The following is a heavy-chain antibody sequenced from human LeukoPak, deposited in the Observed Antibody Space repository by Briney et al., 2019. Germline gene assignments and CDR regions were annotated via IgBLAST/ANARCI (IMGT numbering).Heavy chain of an antibody. D-gene: IGHD6-19*01. Sequence: GGSLRLSCTTSGFTFKNYAMTWVRQAPGKGLEWVSAIYPHGDPHYADSVKGRFTISRDNSKNSLYMQMETLRAEDTALYYCARAKLEPAGTGAFEIWGPGTVVTASS. J-gene: IGHJ3*02. V-gene: IGHV3-23*01. CDR3: ARAKLEPAGTGAFEI. CDR1: GFTFKNYA. CDR2: IYPHGDP.